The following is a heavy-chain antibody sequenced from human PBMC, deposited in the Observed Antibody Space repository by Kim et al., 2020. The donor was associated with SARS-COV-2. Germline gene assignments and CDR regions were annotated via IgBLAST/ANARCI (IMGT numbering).Heavy chain of an antibody. D-gene: IGHD5-18*01. Sequence: SVKVSCKASGGTFSSYAISWVRQAPGQGLEWMGGIIPIFGTANYAQKFQGRVTITADESTSTAYMELSSLRSEDTAVYYCARAAAWAGYSYGYARSRYYYYGMDVWGQGTTVTVSS. CDR3: ARAAAWAGYSYGYARSRYYYYGMDV. V-gene: IGHV1-69*13. CDR1: GGTFSSYA. CDR2: IIPIFGTA. J-gene: IGHJ6*02.